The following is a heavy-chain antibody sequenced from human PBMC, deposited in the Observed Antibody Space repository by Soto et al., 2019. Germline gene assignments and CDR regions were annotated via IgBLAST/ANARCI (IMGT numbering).Heavy chain of an antibody. D-gene: IGHD3-10*01. V-gene: IGHV3-48*03. Sequence: XVSLRLSCAASGFSFRRLSLPWVRQAPGKGLEWISYISSSGSTAYYASSVEGRFTISRDNANNSVYLQMDSLRAEDTALYYCTRAAWFPYLSFYWGQGALVTVSS. CDR3: TRAAWFPYLSFY. CDR2: ISSSGSTA. J-gene: IGHJ4*02. CDR1: GFSFRRLS.